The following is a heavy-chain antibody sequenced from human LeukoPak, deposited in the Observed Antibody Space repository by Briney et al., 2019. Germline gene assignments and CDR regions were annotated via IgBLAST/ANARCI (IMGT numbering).Heavy chain of an antibody. CDR2: ISWNSGSI. D-gene: IGHD5-18*01. V-gene: IGHV3-9*01. J-gene: IGHJ4*02. Sequence: GRSLRLSCAASGFTFDDYAMHWVRQAPGKGLEWVSGISWNSGSIGYADSVKGRFTISRDNAKNSLYLQMNSLRAEDTALYYCAKDITEAAIAYYFDYWGQGTLVTVSS. CDR1: GFTFDDYA. CDR3: AKDITEAAIAYYFDY.